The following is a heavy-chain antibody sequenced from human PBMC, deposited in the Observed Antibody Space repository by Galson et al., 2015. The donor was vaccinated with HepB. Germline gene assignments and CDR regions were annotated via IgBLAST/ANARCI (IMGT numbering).Heavy chain of an antibody. V-gene: IGHV3-9*01. Sequence: SLRLSCAASGFNFDDYAMHWVRQAPGKGLEWVPGISWNSGSIGYADSVKGRFTISRDNAKNSLYLQMNSLRAEDTALYYCAKDHARIQLWSHFDSWGQGTLVTVSS. D-gene: IGHD5-18*01. CDR3: AKDHARIQLWSHFDS. CDR1: GFNFDDYA. CDR2: ISWNSGSI. J-gene: IGHJ4*02.